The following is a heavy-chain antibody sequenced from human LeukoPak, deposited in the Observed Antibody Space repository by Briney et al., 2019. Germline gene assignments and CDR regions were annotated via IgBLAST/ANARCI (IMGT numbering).Heavy chain of an antibody. CDR1: GGTFSSYA. D-gene: IGHD5-18*01. CDR2: IIPIFGIA. V-gene: IGHV1-69*04. CDR3: ASPGGYSYGRDGFDY. J-gene: IGHJ4*02. Sequence: SVKVSCKASGGTFSSYAISWVRQAPGQGLEWMGRIIPIFGIANHAQKFQGRVTITADKSTSTAYMELSSLRSEDTAVYYCASPGGYSYGRDGFDYWGQGTLVTVSS.